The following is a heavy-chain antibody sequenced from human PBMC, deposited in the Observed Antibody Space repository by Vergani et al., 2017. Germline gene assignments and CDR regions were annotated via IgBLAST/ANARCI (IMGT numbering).Heavy chain of an antibody. CDR3: AKDTRSTVWGWFDP. D-gene: IGHD3-16*01. V-gene: IGHV3-9*01. Sequence: EVQLVESGGGLVQPGRSLRLSCAASGFTFADYAMHWVRQAPGKGLVWVSGISWNSGSIGYANSVKGRFTISRDNAKNSLYLQMNSLRAEDTALYYCAKDTRSTVWGWFDPWGQGTLVTVSS. CDR1: GFTFADYA. J-gene: IGHJ5*02. CDR2: ISWNSGSI.